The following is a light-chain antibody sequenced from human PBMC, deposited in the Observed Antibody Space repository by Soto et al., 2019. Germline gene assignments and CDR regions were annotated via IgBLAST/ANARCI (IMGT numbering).Light chain of an antibody. CDR1: QSVSSY. J-gene: IGKJ4*01. Sequence: PGERATLSCRASQSVSSYLAWYQQKPGQAPRLLIHDASNRATGIPARFSGSGSGTDFTLTISSLEPEDFAVYYCQQRSNWPPLTFGGGTKVEIK. V-gene: IGKV3-11*01. CDR2: DAS. CDR3: QQRSNWPPLT.